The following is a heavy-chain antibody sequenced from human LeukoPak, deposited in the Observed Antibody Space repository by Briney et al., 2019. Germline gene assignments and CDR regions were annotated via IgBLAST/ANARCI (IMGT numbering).Heavy chain of an antibody. D-gene: IGHD6-19*01. CDR1: GFSFGNYW. J-gene: IGHJ4*02. V-gene: IGHV3-74*01. CDR2: IKSNRSST. CDR3: GTSPAVPGSR. Sequence: GGSLRLSCAASGFSFGNYWLHWVRQDPGAGLVGVSHIKSNRSSTSYTDSVKGRFTLSRDNARNMVYLQMNSLRAEDTAVYYCGTSPAVPGSRWGQGTLVIVSS.